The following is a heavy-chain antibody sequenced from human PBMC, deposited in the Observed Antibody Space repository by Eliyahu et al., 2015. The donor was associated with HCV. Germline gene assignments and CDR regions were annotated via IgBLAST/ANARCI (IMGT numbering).Heavy chain of an antibody. J-gene: IGHJ3*02. CDR3: ARESRYSGSWAYDI. Sequence: QVQLVESGGGVVQPGRSLRLSCPASGFTFSNYGMHWVRQAPGKGLEWVAVIWYDGSNKYYADSVKGRFTISRDNSKNTLYLQMNSLRAEDTAVYYCARESRYSGSWAYDIWGQGTMVTVSS. V-gene: IGHV3-33*01. D-gene: IGHD1-26*01. CDR1: GFTFSNYG. CDR2: IWYDGSNK.